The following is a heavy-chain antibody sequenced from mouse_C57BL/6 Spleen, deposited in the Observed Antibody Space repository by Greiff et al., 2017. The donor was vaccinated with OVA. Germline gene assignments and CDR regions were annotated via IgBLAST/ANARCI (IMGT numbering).Heavy chain of an antibody. CDR1: GYTFTSYW. CDR3: EMTGLDFAY. CDR2: IHPSGSDT. D-gene: IGHD2-13*01. V-gene: IGHV1-74*01. Sequence: QVQLQQPGAELVKPGASVKVSCKASGYTFTSYWMHWVQQRPGQGLEWIGRIHPSGSDTTSNHKFKGKATLTVDKSSSTAYMQLSSLTSEDSAVYDCEMTGLDFAYWGQGTTLTVSS. J-gene: IGHJ2*01.